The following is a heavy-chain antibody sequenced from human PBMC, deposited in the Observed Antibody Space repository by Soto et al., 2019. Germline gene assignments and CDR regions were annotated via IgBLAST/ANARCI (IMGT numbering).Heavy chain of an antibody. D-gene: IGHD6-13*01. CDR3: ASGGSTSWLRALDL. Sequence: EVQLVESGGGLVQPGGSLRLSCAVSGFTFSNYYMQWVRQGPGKGLVYVARIDFDGRSTVHADSVKGRFTISRDNAKNTLYLQMHSLGAEDTGVYYCASGGSTSWLRALDLWGEGTLVTVSS. CDR2: IDFDGRST. V-gene: IGHV3-74*01. J-gene: IGHJ5*02. CDR1: GFTFSNYY.